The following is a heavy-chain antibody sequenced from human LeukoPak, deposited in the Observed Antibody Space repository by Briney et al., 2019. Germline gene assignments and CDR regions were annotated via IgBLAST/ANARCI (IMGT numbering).Heavy chain of an antibody. CDR1: GFTFSSYA. V-gene: IGHV3-23*01. J-gene: IGHJ6*03. D-gene: IGHD3-16*01. CDR2: ILDSGYST. CDR3: AKLGGQQVYNYYVAV. Sequence: GGSLRLSCAASGFTFSSYAMSWVRQAPGKGLEWVSGILDSGYSTYYANSVKGRFTISRDNSNNTLYLQMNSLRAEDTAVYYCAKLGGQQVYNYYVAVWGKGTTVAVSS.